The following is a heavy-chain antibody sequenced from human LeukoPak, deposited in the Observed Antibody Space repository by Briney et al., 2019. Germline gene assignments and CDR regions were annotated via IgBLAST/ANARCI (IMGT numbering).Heavy chain of an antibody. D-gene: IGHD6-6*01. J-gene: IGHJ4*02. CDR3: AREVASSSDFDY. V-gene: IGHV4-61*02. Sequence: SETLSLTCTVSGGSISSGSYYWSWIRQPAGKGLEWIGRIYTSGSTNYNPSLKSRVTISVDTSKNQFSLKLSSVTAADTAVYYCAREVASSSDFDYWGQGTLVTVSS. CDR1: GGSISSGSYY. CDR2: IYTSGST.